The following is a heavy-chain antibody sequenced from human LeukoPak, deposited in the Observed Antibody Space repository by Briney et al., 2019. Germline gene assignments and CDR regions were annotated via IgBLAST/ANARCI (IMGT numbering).Heavy chain of an antibody. CDR1: GFTFSSYA. J-gene: IGHJ4*02. D-gene: IGHD1/OR15-1a*01. V-gene: IGHV3-23*01. Sequence: GGSVRLSCAASGFTFSSYAMSWVRQAPGKGLEWVSAISGSGGSTYYADSVKGRFTISRDNSKNTLYLQMNSLRAEDTAVYYCAKGTTAIGSPWVDYWGQGTLVTVSS. CDR2: ISGSGGST. CDR3: AKGTTAIGSPWVDY.